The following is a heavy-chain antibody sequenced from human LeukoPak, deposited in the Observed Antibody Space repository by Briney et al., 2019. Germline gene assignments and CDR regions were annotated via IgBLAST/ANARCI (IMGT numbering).Heavy chain of an antibody. Sequence: PGGSLRLSCTASGFAFGSYAMYWVRQAPGKGLEWVSGIFGSGGSAHYADSVKGRSTISRDNSKNTVYLEMNSLGVEDTAVYYCAKTTVGYSSGRFPGWPADYWGQGTLVTVSS. CDR2: IFGSGGSA. J-gene: IGHJ4*02. CDR1: GFAFGSYA. D-gene: IGHD2-15*01. V-gene: IGHV3-23*01. CDR3: AKTTVGYSSGRFPGWPADY.